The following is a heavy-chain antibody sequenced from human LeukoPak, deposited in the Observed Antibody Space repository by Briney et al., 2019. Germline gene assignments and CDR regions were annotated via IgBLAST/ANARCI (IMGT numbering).Heavy chain of an antibody. CDR1: GFIFSGDS. D-gene: IGHD6-13*01. CDR3: ARGLASAGTRGPY. CDR2: ISSTGAYI. V-gene: IGHV3-21*01. Sequence: GGSLRLSCATSGFIFSGDSMIWVRQAPGKGLVWVSSISSTGAYIYYADLLKGRFTISRDNAKNSLYLQMNSLRADDTAVYYCARGLASAGTRGPYWGQGTLVTVSS. J-gene: IGHJ4*02.